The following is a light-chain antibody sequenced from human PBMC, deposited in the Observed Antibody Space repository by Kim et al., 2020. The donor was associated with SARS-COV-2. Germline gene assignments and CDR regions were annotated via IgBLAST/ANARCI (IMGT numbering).Light chain of an antibody. J-gene: IGKJ4*01. V-gene: IGKV1-27*01. CDR2: AAS. CDR1: QGINNY. Sequence: DIQVTQSPSSLSASVGDRVTITCRASQGINNYLAWYQQRPGKVPILLIYAASILQSGVPSRFSGSGSGTDFTLTISSLQPEDVATYYCQEYNNAPLTFGGGTKVDIK. CDR3: QEYNNAPLT.